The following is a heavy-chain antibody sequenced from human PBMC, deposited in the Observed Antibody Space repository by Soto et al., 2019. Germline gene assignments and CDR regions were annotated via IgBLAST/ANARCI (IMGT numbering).Heavy chain of an antibody. J-gene: IGHJ4*02. CDR1: GFTFSSYG. V-gene: IGHV3-33*01. CDR3: ARGWGGYYSYYFDY. D-gene: IGHD3-22*01. Sequence: QVQLVESGGGVVQPGRSLRLSCAASGFTFSSYGMHWVRQAPGKGLEWVAVIWYDGSNKYYADSVKGRFTISRDNSKNTLYLQMNSLRAEDTAVYYCARGWGGYYSYYFDYWGQGTLVTVSS. CDR2: IWYDGSNK.